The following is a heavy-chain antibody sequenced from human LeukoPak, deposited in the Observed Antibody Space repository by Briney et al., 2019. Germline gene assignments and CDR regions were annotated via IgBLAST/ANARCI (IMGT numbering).Heavy chain of an antibody. CDR1: GGSFSGYY. CDR2: INHSGST. Sequence: SETLSLTCAVYGGSFSGYYWSWIRQPPGKGLEWIGEINHSGSTNYNPSLKSRVTIPVDTSKYQFSLKLRSVTAADTAVYYCARGGGDGDSPTYYFDYWGQGTLVTVS. D-gene: IGHD4-17*01. CDR3: ARGGGDGDSPTYYFDY. V-gene: IGHV4-34*01. J-gene: IGHJ4*02.